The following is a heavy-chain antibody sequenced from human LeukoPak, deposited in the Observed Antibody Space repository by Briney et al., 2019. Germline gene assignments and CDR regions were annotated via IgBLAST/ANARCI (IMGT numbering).Heavy chain of an antibody. J-gene: IGHJ4*02. Sequence: PGGSLRLSCAASGFTLNTNDMNWVRQAPGKGLEWVSLMYPWGSAFYTDSVKGRFTISRDDSKNTLYLQMHSLGAEDTAVYYCAKSRVVDRRGYFDYWGQGTLVTVSS. D-gene: IGHD2-15*01. CDR3: AKSRVVDRRGYFDY. CDR1: GFTLNTND. V-gene: IGHV3-53*01. CDR2: MYPWGSA.